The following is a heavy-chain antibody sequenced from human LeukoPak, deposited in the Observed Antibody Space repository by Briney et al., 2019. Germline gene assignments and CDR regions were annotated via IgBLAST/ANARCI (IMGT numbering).Heavy chain of an antibody. CDR1: GYTLTDYY. V-gene: IGHV1-2*06. CDR2: INPNSGGT. Sequence: ASVKVSCKASGYTLTDYYMHWVRQAPGQGLEWMGRINPNSGGTNYAQKFQGRVTMTRDTSISTVYMELSRLRSDDTAVYYCARDDYGDYVYGGPYYYGMDVWGQGTTVTVSS. J-gene: IGHJ6*02. CDR3: ARDDYGDYVYGGPYYYGMDV. D-gene: IGHD4-17*01.